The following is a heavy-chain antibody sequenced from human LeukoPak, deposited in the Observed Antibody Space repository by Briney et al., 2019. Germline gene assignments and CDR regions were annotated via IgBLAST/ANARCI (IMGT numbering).Heavy chain of an antibody. V-gene: IGHV4-4*02. CDR3: ARTYGSGSLFDY. CDR2: IYHSGST. D-gene: IGHD3-10*01. J-gene: IGHJ4*02. Sequence: SETLSLTCAVSGGSISSSNWWSWVRQPPGKGLEWIGEIYHSGSTNYNPSLKSRVTISVDTSKNQFSLKLSSVTAADTAVYYCARTYGSGSLFDYWGQGTLVTVSS. CDR1: GGSISSSNW.